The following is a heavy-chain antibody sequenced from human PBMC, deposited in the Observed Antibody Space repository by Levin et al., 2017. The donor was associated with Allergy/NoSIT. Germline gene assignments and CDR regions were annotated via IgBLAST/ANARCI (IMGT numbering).Heavy chain of an antibody. D-gene: IGHD2/OR15-2a*01. CDR2: IYYSGST. J-gene: IGHJ5*02. V-gene: IGHV4-59*01. Sequence: SETLSLTCTVSGGSISSYYWSWIRQPPGKGLEWIGYIYYSGSTNYNPSLKSRVTISVDTSKNQFSLKLSSVTAADTAVYYCARGESIPPGLSDWFDPWGQGTLVTVSS. CDR3: ARGESIPPGLSDWFDP. CDR1: GGSISSYY.